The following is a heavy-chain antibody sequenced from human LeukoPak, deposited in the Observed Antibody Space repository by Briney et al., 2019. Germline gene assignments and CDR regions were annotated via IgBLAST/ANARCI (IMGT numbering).Heavy chain of an antibody. CDR3: ARSGSGSFPFDY. J-gene: IGHJ4*02. CDR2: ISCRSVSI. D-gene: IGHD1-26*01. V-gene: IGHV3-48*02. CDR1: GFSLNTYG. Sequence: GGSLRLSCAASGFSLNTYGMSWVRQAPGKGLEGVSYISCRSVSIYYAVCVKGRFTISRDNAKNSLYLQMNSLRDADTAVYYCARSGSGSFPFDYWGRGTLVTVSS.